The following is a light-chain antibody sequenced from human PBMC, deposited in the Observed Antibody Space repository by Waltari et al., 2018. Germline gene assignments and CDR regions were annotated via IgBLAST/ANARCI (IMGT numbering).Light chain of an antibody. Sequence: QSALTQPASVSGSPGPSITISCTGTSSDVGFYNLVSWYQQHPDKPPKLMVYEVIDRPSGVSNRFSGSKSGNTASLTISGLQAEDEADYYCCSYAGRNIWVFGGGTKLTVL. CDR2: EVI. J-gene: IGLJ3*02. CDR1: SSDVGFYNL. V-gene: IGLV2-23*02. CDR3: CSYAGRNIWV.